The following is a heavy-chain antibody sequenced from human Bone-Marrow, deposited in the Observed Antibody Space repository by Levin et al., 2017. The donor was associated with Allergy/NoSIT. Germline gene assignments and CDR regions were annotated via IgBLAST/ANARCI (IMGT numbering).Heavy chain of an antibody. CDR2: INHSGST. J-gene: IGHJ4*02. D-gene: IGHD6-25*01. Sequence: SETLSLTCAVYGGSFSGYYWSWIRQPPGKGLEWIGEINHSGSTNYNPSLKSRVTISVDTSKNQFSLKLSSVTAADPAVYYCARGSDYFDYWGQGTLVTVSS. V-gene: IGHV4-34*01. CDR1: GGSFSGYY. CDR3: ARGSDYFDY.